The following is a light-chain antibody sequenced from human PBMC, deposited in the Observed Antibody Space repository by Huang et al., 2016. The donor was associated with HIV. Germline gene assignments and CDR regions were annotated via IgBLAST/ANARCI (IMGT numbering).Light chain of an antibody. CDR2: DAS. Sequence: EIVLTQSPATLSLSPGERATLPCRASQSISSYLAWYQQKPGQAPRLLIYDASNRGTGVPARFSGSGSGTDFTLTISSLEPEDFAVYYCQQRSNWPPEGTFGQGTKVEIK. CDR3: QQRSNWPPEGT. J-gene: IGKJ1*01. V-gene: IGKV3-11*01. CDR1: QSISSY.